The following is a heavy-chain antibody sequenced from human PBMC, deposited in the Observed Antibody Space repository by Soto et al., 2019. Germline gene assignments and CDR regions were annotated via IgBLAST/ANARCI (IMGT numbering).Heavy chain of an antibody. CDR2: IYYSGST. J-gene: IGHJ4*02. CDR1: GGPISSYN. D-gene: IGHD6-19*01. CDR3: ASAVAGTIDY. V-gene: IGHV4-59*01. Sequence: QVQLQESGPGLVKPSETLSLTCTASGGPISSYNWSWIRQPPGKGLEWIGYIYYSGSTNYNPSLKSRVTISVDTSKNQFSLKLSSVTAADTAVYYCASAVAGTIDYWGQGTLVTVSS.